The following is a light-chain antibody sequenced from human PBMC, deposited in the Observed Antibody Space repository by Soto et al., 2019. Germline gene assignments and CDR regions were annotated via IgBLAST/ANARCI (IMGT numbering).Light chain of an antibody. J-gene: IGKJ2*01. CDR2: LGS. CDR1: QTLLHSNGYTY. Sequence: EIAMTQSPLSLAVTPGEPASISCRSSQTLLHSNGYTYLDWYLLKPGQSPQLLIYLGSNRASGVPDRFSGSGSGTDFTLKISRVEAEDVGIFYCMQGLRPMYTFGQGTKLEIK. V-gene: IGKV2-28*01. CDR3: MQGLRPMYT.